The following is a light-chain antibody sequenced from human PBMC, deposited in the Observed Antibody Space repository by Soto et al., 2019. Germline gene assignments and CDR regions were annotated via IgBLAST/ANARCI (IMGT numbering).Light chain of an antibody. CDR3: QSFDSSLSAVV. CDR2: ANS. J-gene: IGLJ2*01. CDR1: SSNIGAGYD. V-gene: IGLV1-40*01. Sequence: QAVVTQPPSVSGAPGQRVTISCTGSSSNIGAGYDVHWYQQLPKTAPKLLIYANSNRPSGVPDRFSGSKSGTSASLAITGLQAEDEADYYCQSFDSSLSAVVFGGGTKLTVL.